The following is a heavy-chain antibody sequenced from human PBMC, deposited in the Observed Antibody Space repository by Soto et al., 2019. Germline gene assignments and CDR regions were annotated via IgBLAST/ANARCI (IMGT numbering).Heavy chain of an antibody. CDR3: ARDPCSGASCYNWFDP. Sequence: ASVKVSCKASGYTFTRYSIHWVRQAPGQGLEWMGIINPSGGGTSYAQKFQARVTMTRDTSTSTVYMELGSLISEDTAVYYCARDPCSGASCYNWFDPWGQGTLVTVSS. D-gene: IGHD2-15*01. CDR2: INPSGGGT. CDR1: GYTFTRYS. J-gene: IGHJ5*02. V-gene: IGHV1-46*01.